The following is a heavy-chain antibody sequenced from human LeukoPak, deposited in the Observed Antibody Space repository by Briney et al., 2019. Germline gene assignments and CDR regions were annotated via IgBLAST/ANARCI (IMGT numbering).Heavy chain of an antibody. Sequence: GGSLRLSCQASGFAFSTYTMNWVRQAAGKGLEWVSSISSSSSDIYYADSLKGRFTISRHNAKNSPCLQMTSRRVEDTAVYYCATSPHYSSAWLVVDFWGQGTLVTVSS. CDR1: GFAFSTYT. D-gene: IGHD6-19*01. CDR3: ATSPHYSSAWLVVDF. CDR2: ISSSSSDI. J-gene: IGHJ4*02. V-gene: IGHV3-21*01.